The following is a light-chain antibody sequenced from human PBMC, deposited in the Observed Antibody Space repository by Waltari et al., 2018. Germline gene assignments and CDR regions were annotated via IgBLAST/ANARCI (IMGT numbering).Light chain of an antibody. CDR2: GAA. J-gene: IGKJ2*01. CDR1: KSPPKRY. CDR3: QQYGSSIMYT. V-gene: IGKV3-20*01. Sequence: RAMKSPPKRYFAWYHAKPGQAPRLLISGAASRAAGIPYRVSGSASGTDFTLTISRLEPEDFAVYYCQQYGSSIMYTVGQGTKLEIK.